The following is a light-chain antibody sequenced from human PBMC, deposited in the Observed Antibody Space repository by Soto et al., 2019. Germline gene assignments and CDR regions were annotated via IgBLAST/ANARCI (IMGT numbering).Light chain of an antibody. CDR2: EVV. J-gene: IGLJ3*02. CDR1: KNDIGVYDF. V-gene: IGLV2-8*01. CDR3: GTWDKSLSAGV. Sequence: QSVLTQPPSASGSPGQSVTISCTGTKNDIGVYDFVSWYQHHPGKAPRLIIYEVVQRPSGVPDRFSGSKSGNTASLTVSGLQAADEADYYCGTWDKSLSAGVFGGGTKLTVL.